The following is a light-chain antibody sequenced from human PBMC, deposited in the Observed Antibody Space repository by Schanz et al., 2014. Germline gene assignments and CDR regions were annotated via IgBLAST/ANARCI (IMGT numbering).Light chain of an antibody. J-gene: IGLJ2*01. Sequence: QSVLTQPPSASATPGQRVTISCSGSSSNIGSNTVVWYQQVPGTAPKLLIYSNSQRPSGVPDRFSGSKSGNTASLTVSGLQAEDEADYYCSSYAGSNNFTFGGGTKLTVL. CDR1: SSNIGSNT. CDR2: SNS. V-gene: IGLV1-44*01. CDR3: SSYAGSNNFT.